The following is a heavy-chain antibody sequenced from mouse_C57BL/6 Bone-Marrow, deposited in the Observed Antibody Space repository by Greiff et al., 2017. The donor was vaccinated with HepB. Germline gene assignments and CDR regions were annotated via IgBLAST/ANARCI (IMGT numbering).Heavy chain of an antibody. CDR3: ARIYYYGSSHLDY. CDR2: IDPSDSYT. J-gene: IGHJ2*01. Sequence: QVHVKQPGAELVMPGASVKLSCKASGYTFTSYWMHWVKQRPGQGLEWIGEIDPSDSYTNYNQKFKGKSTLTVDKSSSTAYMQLSSLTSEDSAVYYCARIYYYGSSHLDYWGQGTTLTVSS. V-gene: IGHV1-69*01. D-gene: IGHD1-1*01. CDR1: GYTFTSYW.